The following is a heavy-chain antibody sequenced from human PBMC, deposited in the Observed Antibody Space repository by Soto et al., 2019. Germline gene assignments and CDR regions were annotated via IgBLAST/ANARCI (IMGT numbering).Heavy chain of an antibody. Sequence: GGSLRLSCAASGFTFSSYCMSWVRQAPGKGLEWVANIKQDGSENYYVDPVKGRLTISRDNAKNSLYLQMNSLRAEDTAVYYCPRDKFPGSQLTCYDDHHNDLWGKGRPVTDPS. CDR2: IKQDGSEN. D-gene: IGHD1-1*01. V-gene: IGHV3-7*01. CDR3: PRDKFPGSQLTCYDDHHNDL. CDR1: GFTFSSYC. J-gene: IGHJ6*03.